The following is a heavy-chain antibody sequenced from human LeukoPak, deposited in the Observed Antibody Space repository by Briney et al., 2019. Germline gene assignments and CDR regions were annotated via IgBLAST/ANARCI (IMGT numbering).Heavy chain of an antibody. J-gene: IGHJ4*02. V-gene: IGHV1-8*03. CDR1: GYTFTKYD. D-gene: IGHD3-3*01. CDR2: MNPNSANT. CDR3: VRSLRFTSVSHVTGYYFDY. Sequence: GASVKVSCKASGYTFTKYDINWVRQATGQGLEWMGWMNPNSANTGYAQKFQGRVTITRNTSISTAYVELSSLRSEDTAVDYCVRSLRFTSVSHVTGYYFDYWGQGTLVTVSS.